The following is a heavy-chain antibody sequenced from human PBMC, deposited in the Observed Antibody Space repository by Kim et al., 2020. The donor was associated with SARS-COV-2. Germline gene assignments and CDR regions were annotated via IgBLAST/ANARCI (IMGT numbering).Heavy chain of an antibody. J-gene: IGHJ4*02. Sequence: ASVKVSCKASGYTFTSYAMNWVRQAPGQGLEWMGWINTNTGNPTYAQGFTGRFVFSLDTSVSTAYLQIGSLKAEDTAVYYCARVSLSYYYDSSGYYYVFDYWAREPWSPSPQ. CDR2: INTNTGNP. CDR3: ARVSLSYYYDSSGYYYVFDY. CDR1: GYTFTSYA. V-gene: IGHV7-4-1*01. D-gene: IGHD3-22*01.